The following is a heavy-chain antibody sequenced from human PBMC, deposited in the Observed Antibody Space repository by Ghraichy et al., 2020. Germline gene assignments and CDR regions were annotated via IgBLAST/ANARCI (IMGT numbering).Heavy chain of an antibody. D-gene: IGHD3-22*01. CDR1: GFTFSSYA. V-gene: IGHV3-30-3*01. J-gene: IGHJ4*02. CDR2: ISYDGSNK. Sequence: GGSLRLSCAASGFTFSSYAMHWVRQAPGKGLEWVAVISYDGSNKYYADSVKGRFTISRDNSKNTLHLQMNSLRAEDTAVYYCARGLYYYDSSGGFDYWGQGTLVTVSS. CDR3: ARGLYYYDSSGGFDY.